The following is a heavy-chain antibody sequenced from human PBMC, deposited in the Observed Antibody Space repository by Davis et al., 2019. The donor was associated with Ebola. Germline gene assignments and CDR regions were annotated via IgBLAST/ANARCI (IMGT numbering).Heavy chain of an antibody. D-gene: IGHD4-17*01. Sequence: GESLKISCAASGFTFSSYAMHWVRQAPGKGLEWVAVISYDGSNKYYADSVKGRFTISRDNSKNTLYLQMNSLRAEDTAVYYCSRPVTTWGQGTLVTVSS. J-gene: IGHJ4*02. CDR3: SRPVTT. CDR1: GFTFSSYA. V-gene: IGHV3-30-3*01. CDR2: ISYDGSNK.